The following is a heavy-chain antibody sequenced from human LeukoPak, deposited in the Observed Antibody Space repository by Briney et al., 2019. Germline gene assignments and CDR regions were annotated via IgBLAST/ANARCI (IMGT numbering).Heavy chain of an antibody. CDR3: ARQGYGSYLDY. J-gene: IGHJ4*03. D-gene: IGHD3-16*01. V-gene: IGHV4-59*01. CDR1: GGSISSYY. CDR2: IYYSGST. Sequence: SETLSLTCTVSGGSISSYYWSWIRQPPGKGLEWIGYIYYSGSTNYNPSLKSRVTISVDTSKNQFSLKLSSVTAADTAVYYCARQGYGSYLDYWGQGTLVTASS.